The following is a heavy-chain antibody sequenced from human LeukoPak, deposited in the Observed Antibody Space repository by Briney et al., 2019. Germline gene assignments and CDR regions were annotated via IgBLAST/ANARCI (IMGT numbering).Heavy chain of an antibody. CDR3: ASLTHYDSRSFAFDI. CDR2: ISWNSGSI. J-gene: IGHJ3*02. V-gene: IGHV3-9*01. D-gene: IGHD3-22*01. CDR1: GFTFDDYA. Sequence: GGSLRLSCAASGFTFDDYAMHWVRQAPGKGLEWVSGISWNSGSIGYADSVKGRFTISRDNAKNTLYLQMNSLRAEDSALYYCASLTHYDSRSFAFDIWGQGTMVTVSS.